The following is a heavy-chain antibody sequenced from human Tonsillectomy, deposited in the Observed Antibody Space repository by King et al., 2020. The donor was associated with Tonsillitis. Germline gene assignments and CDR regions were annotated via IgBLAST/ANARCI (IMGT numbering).Heavy chain of an antibody. Sequence: VQLVESGGGLVQPGGSLRLSCAASGFSFSNYWMSWVRQAPGKGLEWVANMTHDGSEQYYVDSVMGRFTISRDNAKNSVYLQMNSLRAEDTAVYYCAGELGSTSNGFDFDLWGRGTLVTVSS. V-gene: IGHV3-7*03. CDR1: GFSFSNYW. CDR2: MTHDGSEQ. J-gene: IGHJ2*01. CDR3: AGELGSTSNGFDFDL. D-gene: IGHD3-10*01.